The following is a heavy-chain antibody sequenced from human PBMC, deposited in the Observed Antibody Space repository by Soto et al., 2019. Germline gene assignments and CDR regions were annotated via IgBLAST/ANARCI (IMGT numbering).Heavy chain of an antibody. J-gene: IGHJ4*02. CDR2: RSYEGSTK. V-gene: IGHV3-30*18. Sequence: PGLSMRLSCAASGFTLSGYGMHWVRQAPGKGLEWLAVRSYEGSTKYYADSVKGRFTISRDNSKNTLYLQMNSMRAEDTAVYYCAKDQRAVAGGTGVTQLDYRGQETLVTVSS. CDR3: AKDQRAVAGGTGVTQLDY. CDR1: GFTLSGYG. D-gene: IGHD6-19*01.